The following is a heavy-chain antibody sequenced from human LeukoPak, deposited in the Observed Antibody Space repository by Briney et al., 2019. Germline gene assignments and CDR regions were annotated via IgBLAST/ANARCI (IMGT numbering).Heavy chain of an antibody. D-gene: IGHD3-22*01. CDR3: AKTGDYYDSSDSYRSYVFDI. CDR2: SSGGGGKT. V-gene: IGHV3-23*01. CDR1: GFTFSSYA. Sequence: GGSLRLSCAASGFTFSSYAMTWVRQAPGKGLELVSASSGGGGKTYYADSVTGRFSISRDNSKNTLYLQMNRLRAEDTAVYHCAKTGDYYDSSDSYRSYVFDIWGQGTVVSVSS. J-gene: IGHJ3*02.